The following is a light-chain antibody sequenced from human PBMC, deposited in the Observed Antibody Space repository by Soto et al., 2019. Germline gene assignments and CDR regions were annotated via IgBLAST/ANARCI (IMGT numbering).Light chain of an antibody. CDR1: QNIRNW. Sequence: DIDMAQSPSTVSASVGDRVTNTRRASQNIRNWLAWYQQKPGKAPNPLIYDASSLKSGVPARFSGSGSGTEFTLTISSLQPDDFATYYCQQYNTYSTFGQGTRLENK. CDR3: QQYNTYST. V-gene: IGKV1-5*01. J-gene: IGKJ5*01. CDR2: DAS.